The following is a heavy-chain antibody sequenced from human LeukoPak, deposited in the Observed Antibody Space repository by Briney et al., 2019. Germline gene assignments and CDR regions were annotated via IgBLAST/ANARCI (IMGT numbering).Heavy chain of an antibody. CDR1: GYTFTSYY. Sequence: ASVTVSCKASGYTFTSYYMHWVRQAPGQGLEWMGIINPSGGGTSYAQKFQGGVTMTRDTSTSTVYIELSSLRSEDTAVYYCARGVVAIVDYWGQGTLVTVSS. V-gene: IGHV1-46*01. CDR3: ARGVVAIVDY. CDR2: INPSGGGT. D-gene: IGHD5-12*01. J-gene: IGHJ4*02.